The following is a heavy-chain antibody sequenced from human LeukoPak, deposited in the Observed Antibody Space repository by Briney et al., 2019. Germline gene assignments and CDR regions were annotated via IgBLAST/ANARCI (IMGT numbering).Heavy chain of an antibody. CDR3: ARAPAGWYGCDY. D-gene: IGHD6-19*01. J-gene: IGHJ4*02. Sequence: PGGSLRLSCGASGFTFSSYLMHWVRQAPGKGLEWVSRIYSDGSTTTYADSVKGRFTISRDNAKNTLYLQVNSLRVKDTAVYYCARAPAGWYGCDYWGQGTLVTVSS. CDR2: IYSDGSTT. CDR1: GFTFSSYL. V-gene: IGHV3-74*01.